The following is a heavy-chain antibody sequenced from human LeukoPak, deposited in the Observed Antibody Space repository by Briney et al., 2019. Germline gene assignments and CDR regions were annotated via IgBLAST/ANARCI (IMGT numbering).Heavy chain of an antibody. CDR3: ANYDYIDYTFDC. Sequence: PSETLSLTCTVSGGSIINSNYYWGWIRQPPGKGLEWIGTIYYSGSTYYNPSLKSRVTISVDTSKNQFSVKLSSVTATDTAVYYCANYDYIDYTFDCWGQGTLVTVSS. CDR1: GGSIINSNYY. CDR2: IYYSGST. D-gene: IGHD4-11*01. V-gene: IGHV4-39*01. J-gene: IGHJ4*02.